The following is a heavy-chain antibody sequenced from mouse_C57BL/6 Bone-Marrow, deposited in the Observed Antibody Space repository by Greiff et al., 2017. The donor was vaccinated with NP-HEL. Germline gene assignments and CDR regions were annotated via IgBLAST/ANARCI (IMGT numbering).Heavy chain of an antibody. CDR2: IYPRSGNT. J-gene: IGHJ4*01. CDR3: ARDSTTVVAPYAMDY. D-gene: IGHD1-1*01. CDR1: GYTFTSYG. Sequence: VQLVESGAELARPGASVKLSCKASGYTFTSYGISWVKQRTGQGLEWIGEIYPRSGNTYYNEKFKGKATLTADKSSSTAYMEIRSLTSVDSAVYFCARDSTTVVAPYAMDYWGQGTSVTVSS. V-gene: IGHV1-81*01.